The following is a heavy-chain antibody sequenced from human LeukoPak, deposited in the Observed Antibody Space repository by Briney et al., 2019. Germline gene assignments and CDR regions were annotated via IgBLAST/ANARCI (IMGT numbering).Heavy chain of an antibody. Sequence: ASVKVSCKASGGTFSSYTISWVRQAPGQGLEWMGRIIPILGEPDYAQKLQGRVTITADMSTSTAYMELSSLRSEDTAVYYCARKGGLGTYGIFDYWGQGTLVTVSS. V-gene: IGHV1-69*02. CDR3: ARKGGLGTYGIFDY. CDR2: IIPILGEP. J-gene: IGHJ4*02. D-gene: IGHD3-10*01. CDR1: GGTFSSYT.